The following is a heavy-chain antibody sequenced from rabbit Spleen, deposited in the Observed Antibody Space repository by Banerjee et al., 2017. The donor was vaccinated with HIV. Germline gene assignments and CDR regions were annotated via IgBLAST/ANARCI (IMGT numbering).Heavy chain of an antibody. CDR1: GFSFSSNW. CDR3: VREVAAKLNL. J-gene: IGHJ4*01. V-gene: IGHV1S7*01. CDR2: RDPIFVIT. Sequence: QSLEESGGGLVKPGGTLTLTCTVSGFSFSSNWICWVRQAPGKGLEWIGYRDPIFVITYYADWVNGRFTISSHNAQNMLYLQLNSLTAADTATYFCVREVAAKLNLWGPGTLVTVS. D-gene: IGHD4-1*01.